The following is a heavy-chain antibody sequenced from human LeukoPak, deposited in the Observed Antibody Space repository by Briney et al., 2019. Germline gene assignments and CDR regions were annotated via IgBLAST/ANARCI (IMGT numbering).Heavy chain of an antibody. CDR2: INHSGST. CDR1: GGSFSGYY. V-gene: IGHV4-34*01. CDR3: ARGYSSGWYPLLDY. J-gene: IGHJ4*02. D-gene: IGHD6-19*01. Sequence: PSETLSLSCAVYGGSFSGYYLSWIRQPPGKGLEWIGEINHSGSTNYNPSLKSRVTISVDTSKNQFSLKLSSVTAADTAVYYCARGYSSGWYPLLDYWGQGTLVTVSS.